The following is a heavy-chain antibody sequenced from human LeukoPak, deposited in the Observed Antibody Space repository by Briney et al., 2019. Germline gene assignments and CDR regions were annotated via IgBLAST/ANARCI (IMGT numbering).Heavy chain of an antibody. CDR3: TSEFGELDL. CDR2: IRSKAYGGTT. D-gene: IGHD3-10*01. J-gene: IGHJ5*02. V-gene: IGHV3-49*04. Sequence: PGGSLRLSCTTSGFTFDAYSMSWVRQAPGKGLEWVGFIRSKAYGGTTEYAASVKGRFTISRDDFESIAYLQMNSPKTEDTAMYYCTSEFGELDLWGQGTLVTVSS. CDR1: GFTFDAYS.